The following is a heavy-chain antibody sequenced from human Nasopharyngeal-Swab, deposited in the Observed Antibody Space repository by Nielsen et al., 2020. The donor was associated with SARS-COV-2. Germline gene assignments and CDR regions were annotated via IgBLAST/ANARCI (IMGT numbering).Heavy chain of an antibody. V-gene: IGHV3-23*01. CDR1: GFTFSSYA. Sequence: GGSLRLSCAASGFTFSSYAMSWVRQAPGKGLEWVSAISGSGGSTYYADSVKGRFTISRDNAKNSLYLQMNSLRAEDTAVYYCARVGGYYDSSGYGGDFDYWGQGTLVTVSS. J-gene: IGHJ4*02. CDR2: ISGSGGST. D-gene: IGHD3-22*01. CDR3: ARVGGYYDSSGYGGDFDY.